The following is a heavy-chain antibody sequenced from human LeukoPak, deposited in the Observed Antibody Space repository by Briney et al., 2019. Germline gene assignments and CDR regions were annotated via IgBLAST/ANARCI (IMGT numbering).Heavy chain of an antibody. V-gene: IGHV3-30*02. CDR3: AEAAGT. D-gene: IGHD6-13*01. CDR2: IWYDGNNK. Sequence: GGSLRLSCAASGFTFSSYGMHWVRQAPGKGLEWVAFIWYDGNNKYYADSVKGRFTISRDKSKNTLYLQMNSLRAEDTVVYYCAEAAGTWGQGTLVTVSS. CDR1: GFTFSSYG. J-gene: IGHJ5*02.